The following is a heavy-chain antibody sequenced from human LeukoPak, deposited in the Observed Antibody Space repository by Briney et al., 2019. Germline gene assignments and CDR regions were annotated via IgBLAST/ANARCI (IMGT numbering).Heavy chain of an antibody. J-gene: IGHJ4*02. V-gene: IGHV4-4*07. D-gene: IGHD5-24*01. Sequence: SETLSLTCTVSGGSISSYYWSWIRQPAGKGLGWIGRIFTSGSTNYNPSLKSRVTISVDTSKNQFSLKVSSVTAADTAVYYCARGDGYRERVIDYWGQGTLVTVSS. CDR2: IFTSGST. CDR1: GGSISSYY. CDR3: ARGDGYRERVIDY.